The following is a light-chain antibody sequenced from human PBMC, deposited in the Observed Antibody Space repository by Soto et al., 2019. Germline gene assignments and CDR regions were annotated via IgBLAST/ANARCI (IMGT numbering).Light chain of an antibody. CDR2: AAS. Sequence: DIQLTQSPSFLSASVGDRVTITCRASQGISSYLAWYQQKPGKAPKLLIYAASTLQSGVPSRFSGSRSGPDFTLTISSLQPEDFATYYCLQVNSFPWTFGQGTKVEIK. CDR3: LQVNSFPWT. CDR1: QGISSY. V-gene: IGKV1-9*01. J-gene: IGKJ1*01.